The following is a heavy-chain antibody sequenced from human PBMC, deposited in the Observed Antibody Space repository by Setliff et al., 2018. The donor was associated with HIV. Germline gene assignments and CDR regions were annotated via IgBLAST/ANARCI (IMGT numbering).Heavy chain of an antibody. J-gene: IGHJ4*02. CDR1: GDSVSSDSAA. V-gene: IGHV6-1*01. Sequence: PSQTLSLTCAISGDSVSSDSAAWNWIRQSPSRGLEWLARTYYRSKWYTDYAVSVKSRITINPDTSRNQFSLQLSSVIPDDSAVYFCARGGITAYYFDHWAQGTRVTVSS. D-gene: IGHD5-18*01. CDR2: TYYRSKWYT. CDR3: ARGGITAYYFDH.